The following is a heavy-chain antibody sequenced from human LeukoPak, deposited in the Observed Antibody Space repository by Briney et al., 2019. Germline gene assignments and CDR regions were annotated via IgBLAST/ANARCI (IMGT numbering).Heavy chain of an antibody. CDR2: IKQDGSEK. V-gene: IGHV3-7*01. J-gene: IGHJ4*02. CDR1: GFTFTTYW. D-gene: IGHD3-22*01. Sequence: GGSLRLSCAASGFTFTTYWMSWVRQAPGKGLEGVANIKQDGSEKSYVDSVKGRFTISRDNAKNSLYLQMNSLRAEDTAVYYCVRDIDGYYYGTIGSYLWFDYWGQGAQVTVSS. CDR3: VRDIDGYYYGTIGSYLWFDY.